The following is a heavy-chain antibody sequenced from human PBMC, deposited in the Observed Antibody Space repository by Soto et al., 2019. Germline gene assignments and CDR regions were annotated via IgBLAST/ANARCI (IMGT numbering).Heavy chain of an antibody. CDR2: ISGSGGST. CDR1: GFTFSSYA. CDR3: AKALGVVAATFDY. Sequence: EVQLLESGGGLVQPGGSLRLSCAASGFTFSSYAMSWVCQAPGKGLEWVSAISGSGGSTYYADSVKGRFTISRDNSKNTLYMQMTSLRAEDTAVYYCAKALGVVAATFDYWGQGTPVTVSS. J-gene: IGHJ4*02. D-gene: IGHD2-15*01. V-gene: IGHV3-23*01.